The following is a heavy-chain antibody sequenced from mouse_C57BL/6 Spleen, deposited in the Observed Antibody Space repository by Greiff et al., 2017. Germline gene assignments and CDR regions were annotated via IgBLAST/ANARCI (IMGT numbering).Heavy chain of an antibody. D-gene: IGHD1-1*01. V-gene: IGHV5-9-1*02. CDR1: GFTFSSYA. CDR2: ISSGGDYI. J-gene: IGHJ3*01. CDR3: TRDGTTVVATRFAY. Sequence: EVQLVESGEGLVKPGGSLKLSCAASGFTFSSYAMSWVRQTPEKRLEWVAYISSGGDYIYYADTVKGRFTISRDNARNTLYLQMSRLKSEDTAMYYGTRDGTTVVATRFAYWGQGTLVTVSA.